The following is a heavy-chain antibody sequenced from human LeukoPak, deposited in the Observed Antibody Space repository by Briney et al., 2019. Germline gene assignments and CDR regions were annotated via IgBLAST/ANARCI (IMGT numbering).Heavy chain of an antibody. D-gene: IGHD3-22*01. J-gene: IGHJ4*02. Sequence: GRSLRLSCAASGFTFGSYGMHWVRQAPGKGLEWVAVISYDGSNKYYADSVKGRFTISRDNSKNTLYLQMNSLRAEDTAVYYCARDGTRPRDYYDSSGYNYWGQGTLVTVSS. V-gene: IGHV3-30*03. CDR1: GFTFGSYG. CDR3: ARDGTRPRDYYDSSGYNY. CDR2: ISYDGSNK.